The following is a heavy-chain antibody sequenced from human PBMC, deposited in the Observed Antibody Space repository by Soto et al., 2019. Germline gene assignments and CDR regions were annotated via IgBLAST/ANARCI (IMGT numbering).Heavy chain of an antibody. CDR1: GYSLTSYY. D-gene: IGHD3-10*02. J-gene: IGHJ4*02. Sequence: QVHLVQSGAEVKKPGASVKVSCKASGYSLTSYYMHWVRQAPGQGLEWMGITNPVDGSTRYAQKFKGRVTMTSDTSTSTVYMEMSSLTSEDTGVYYCARSYVTSRPIDYWGQGTLVTVSS. CDR3: ARSYVTSRPIDY. CDR2: TNPVDGST. V-gene: IGHV1-46*01.